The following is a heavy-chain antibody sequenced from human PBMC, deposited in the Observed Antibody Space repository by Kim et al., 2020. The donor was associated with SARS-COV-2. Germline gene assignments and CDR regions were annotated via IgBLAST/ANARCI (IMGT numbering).Heavy chain of an antibody. V-gene: IGHV3-21*01. Sequence: ADSVKGRFTISRDNATNSLYLQMNSLRAEATAVYYCASVPASLVRLYFFDRWGQGTLVTVSS. J-gene: IGHJ4*02. D-gene: IGHD6-25*01. CDR3: ASVPASLVRLYFFDR.